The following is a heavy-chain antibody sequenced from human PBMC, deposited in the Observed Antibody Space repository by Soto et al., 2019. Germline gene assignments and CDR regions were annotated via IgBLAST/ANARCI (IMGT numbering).Heavy chain of an antibody. J-gene: IGHJ4*02. D-gene: IGHD3-22*01. CDR1: GFSLSTSGVG. V-gene: IGHV2-5*02. CDR2: IYWDDDK. CDR3: AHSPTYYYDRSGYGDFDY. Sequence: QITLKESGPTLVKPTQTLTLTCTFSGFSLSTSGVGVGWIRQPPGKALEWLALIYWDDDKRYSPSLKSRLTIPKDPSKNQVVLTMTNMDPVDTATYYCAHSPTYYYDRSGYGDFDYWGQGTLVTVSS.